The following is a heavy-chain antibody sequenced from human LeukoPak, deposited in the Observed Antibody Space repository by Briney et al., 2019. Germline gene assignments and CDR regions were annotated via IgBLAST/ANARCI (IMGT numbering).Heavy chain of an antibody. D-gene: IGHD6-19*01. J-gene: IGHJ4*02. CDR1: GFTFINYA. V-gene: IGHV3-23*01. Sequence: GGSLRLSCAASGFTFINYAMSWVRQAPGKGLEWVSPISCSGGNTYYADALKGRFTISRDNSKNTLYLQMTSLRAEDTAVYYCANKYGSGWSDYWGQGTLVTVSS. CDR2: ISCSGGNT. CDR3: ANKYGSGWSDY.